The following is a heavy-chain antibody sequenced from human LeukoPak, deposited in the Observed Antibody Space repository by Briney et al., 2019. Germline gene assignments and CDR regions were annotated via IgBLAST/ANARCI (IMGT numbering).Heavy chain of an antibody. J-gene: IGHJ4*02. CDR1: GGSFSGYY. CDR3: ARENSGSYREFDY. D-gene: IGHD1-26*01. V-gene: IGHV4-34*01. CDR2: INHSGST. Sequence: SETLSLTCAVYGGSFSGYYWSWIRQPPGKGLEWIGEINHSGSTDYNPSLKSRVTMSVDTSKNQFSLKLSSVTAADTAVYYCARENSGSYREFDYWGQGTLVTVSS.